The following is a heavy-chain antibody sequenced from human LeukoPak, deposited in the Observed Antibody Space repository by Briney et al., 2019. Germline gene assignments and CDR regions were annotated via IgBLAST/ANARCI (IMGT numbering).Heavy chain of an antibody. CDR2: INSDGSST. CDR3: ARGDHVRIYEASAFDI. V-gene: IGHV3-74*01. CDR1: GFTFSSYW. D-gene: IGHD5/OR15-5a*01. J-gene: IGHJ3*02. Sequence: GGSLRLSCAASGFTFSSYWMHWVRQAPGKGLVWVSRINSDGSSTSYADSVRGRLTITRDNAKNTLYLQMNSLRAEDTAVYYCARGDHVRIYEASAFDIWGQGTIVTVSS.